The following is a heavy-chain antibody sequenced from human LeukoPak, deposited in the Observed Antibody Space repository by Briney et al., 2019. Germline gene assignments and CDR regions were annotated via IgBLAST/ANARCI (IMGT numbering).Heavy chain of an antibody. CDR3: ARVGGH. V-gene: IGHV3-30*02. J-gene: IGHJ4*02. D-gene: IGHD3-10*01. Sequence: GGSLRLSCAASGFNLSNYGMHWVRQAPGKGLEWVSYIRYDGSHHYYGDSVKGRFTISRDNSRNTLYLQMNSLRTEDTAVYYCARVGGHWGQGTLVTVSS. CDR2: IRYDGSHH. CDR1: GFNLSNYG.